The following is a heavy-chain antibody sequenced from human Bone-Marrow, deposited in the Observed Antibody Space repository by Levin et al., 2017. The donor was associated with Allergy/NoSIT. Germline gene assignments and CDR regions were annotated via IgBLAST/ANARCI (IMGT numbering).Heavy chain of an antibody. CDR1: GYTFSDHY. CDR3: ARDPYASGWYPPDI. D-gene: IGHD6-19*01. J-gene: IGHJ4*02. V-gene: IGHV1-2*06. Sequence: ASVKVSCKASGYTFSDHYLHWVRQAPGQGLEWMGRINCRSGGTKYEQNFLGRVTMTRDTSVNTAYMELNRLTFDDTAVYYCARDPYASGWYPPDIWGQGTLVTVAS. CDR2: INCRSGGT.